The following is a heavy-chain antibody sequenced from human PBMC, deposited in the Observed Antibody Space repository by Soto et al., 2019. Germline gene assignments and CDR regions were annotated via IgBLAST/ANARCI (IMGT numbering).Heavy chain of an antibody. Sequence: QVQLQESGPGLVKPSQTLSLTCSVSGGSISSGGYYWSWIRQHPGKGLEWIGYIYYSGSTYYNPSLKSRVTISVDTSKNQFSLKLSSVTAADTAVYYCARDRNYYDSRGLLDYWGQGTLVTVSS. CDR2: IYYSGST. D-gene: IGHD3-22*01. V-gene: IGHV4-31*03. CDR3: ARDRNYYDSRGLLDY. CDR1: GGSISSGGYY. J-gene: IGHJ4*02.